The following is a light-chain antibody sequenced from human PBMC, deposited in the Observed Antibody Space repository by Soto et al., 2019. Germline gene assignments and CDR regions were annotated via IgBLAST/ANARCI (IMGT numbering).Light chain of an antibody. Sequence: DIQMTQSQTSLSASVGDRVSITCQASQDISKYLNWFQQKPGKAPKLLIYDASNLEAGVPSRFSGSGSGTYFTFTIGSLQPEDLATYYCQQSDNLPRTFGQGTKVEIK. V-gene: IGKV1-33*01. CDR1: QDISKY. CDR3: QQSDNLPRT. J-gene: IGKJ1*01. CDR2: DAS.